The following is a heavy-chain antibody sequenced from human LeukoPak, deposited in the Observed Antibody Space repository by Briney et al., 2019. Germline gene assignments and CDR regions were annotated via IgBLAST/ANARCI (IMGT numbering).Heavy chain of an antibody. CDR2: INSDGSST. CDR1: GFTFSSYW. J-gene: IGHJ4*02. V-gene: IGHV3-74*01. CDR3: ARGGFYSNSPLDY. Sequence: PGGSLRLSCAASGFTFSSYWMPWVRQAPGKGLVWVSHINSDGSSTNYADSVKGRFTISRDNAKNTLYLQMNSLRADDTAVYYCARGGFYSNSPLDYWGQGTLVTVSS. D-gene: IGHD4-11*01.